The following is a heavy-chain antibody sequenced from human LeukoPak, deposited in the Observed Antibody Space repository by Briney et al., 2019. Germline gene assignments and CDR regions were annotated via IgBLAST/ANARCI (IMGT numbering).Heavy chain of an antibody. D-gene: IGHD3-10*01. CDR1: GDSVSSNTAA. CDR2: TYYRSKWVN. Sequence: SQTLSLTCAISGDSVSSNTAAWIWIRQSPSRGLEWLGRTYYRSKWVNEYAVSVKGRITINPDTSMNQFSLQLNSVTPEDTAIYHCARGGSGGRAFDIWGQGTMVTVSS. CDR3: ARGGSGGRAFDI. V-gene: IGHV6-1*01. J-gene: IGHJ3*02.